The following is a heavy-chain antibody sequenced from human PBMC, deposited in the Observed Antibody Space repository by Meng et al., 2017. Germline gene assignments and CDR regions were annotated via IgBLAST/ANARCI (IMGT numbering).Heavy chain of an antibody. CDR1: GFTFSSYS. V-gene: IGHV3-21*01. CDR3: ARDLSGYSYFDY. J-gene: IGHJ4*02. Sequence: EVQLVESGGGLVKPGGSLRLSCAASGFTFSSYSMNWVRQAPGKGLEWVSSITSSSSYIYYADSVKGRFTISRDNAKNSVYLQINSLRAEDTAVYYCARDLSGYSYFDYWGQGTLVTVSS. D-gene: IGHD5-24*01. CDR2: ITSSSSYI.